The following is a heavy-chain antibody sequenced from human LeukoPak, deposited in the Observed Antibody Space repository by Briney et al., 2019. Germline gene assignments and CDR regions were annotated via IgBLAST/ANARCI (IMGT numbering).Heavy chain of an antibody. D-gene: IGHD3-16*02. V-gene: IGHV4-4*02. Sequence: PSGTLSLTCAVSGGSISSSNWWSWVRQPPGKEPEWIGEIYHSGSTNYNPSLKSRVTISVDTTKNLFSLRLRSVTAADTAVYFCARGRVLSSTWYSTYYYYFYMDVWGKGTTVTVSS. CDR3: ARGRVLSSTWYSTYYYYFYMDV. CDR1: GGSISSSNW. CDR2: IYHSGST. J-gene: IGHJ6*03.